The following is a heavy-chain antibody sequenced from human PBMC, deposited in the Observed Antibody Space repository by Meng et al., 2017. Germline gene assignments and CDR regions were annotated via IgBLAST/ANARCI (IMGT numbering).Heavy chain of an antibody. J-gene: IGHJ4*02. D-gene: IGHD3-9*01. Sequence: QVLYQRCDEGLCKPPETLSLTVAVDGGSFSGYYWSWIRQPPGKGLEWIGEINHSGSTNYNPSLKSRVTISVDTSKNQFSLKLSSVTAADTAVYYCARGRYFDWLSYRYYFDYWGQGTLVTVSS. CDR3: ARGRYFDWLSYRYYFDY. CDR1: GGSFSGYY. V-gene: IGHV4-34*01. CDR2: INHSGST.